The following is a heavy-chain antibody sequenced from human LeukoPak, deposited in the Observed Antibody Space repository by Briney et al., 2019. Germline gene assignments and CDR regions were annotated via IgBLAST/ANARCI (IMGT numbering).Heavy chain of an antibody. J-gene: IGHJ4*02. CDR3: ARGGYYGSGRYYFDS. Sequence: GGSLRLSCAASGFTFSSYGMHWVRQAPGKGLEWVAVISYDGSNKYYADSVKGRFTISRDNAKNTLHLQMNSLRAEDTAVYYCARGGYYGSGRYYFDSWGQGTLVTVSS. CDR1: GFTFSSYG. V-gene: IGHV3-30*03. CDR2: ISYDGSNK. D-gene: IGHD3-3*01.